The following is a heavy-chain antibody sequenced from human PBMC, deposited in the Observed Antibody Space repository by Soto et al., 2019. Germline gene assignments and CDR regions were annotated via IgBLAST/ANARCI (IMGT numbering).Heavy chain of an antibody. Sequence: EVQLMESGGGLVQPGGSLRLSCAASGMPVSSNYMTWVRQAPGKGLEWVSVLHSGGDTYYANSVKGRFTISRHDSTNTLFLQMNSLTAEDTAVYYCARDGPYYYASRMDVWGQGTTVTVSS. CDR1: GMPVSSNY. D-gene: IGHD3-10*01. V-gene: IGHV3-53*04. CDR3: ARDGPYYYASRMDV. J-gene: IGHJ6*02. CDR2: LHSGGDT.